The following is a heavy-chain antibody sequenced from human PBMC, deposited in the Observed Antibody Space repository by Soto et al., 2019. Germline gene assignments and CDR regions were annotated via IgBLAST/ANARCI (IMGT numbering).Heavy chain of an antibody. V-gene: IGHV1-18*01. CDR1: GYTFTSYG. Sequence: GASVKVSCKASGYTFTSYGISWVRQAPGQGLEWMGWINPYNGNTKYAQKLQGRVTMTTDTSTSTAYMELRSLRSDDTAVYYCARDYDYSNYVWFDPWGQGTLVTVSS. CDR3: ARDYDYSNYVWFDP. J-gene: IGHJ5*02. D-gene: IGHD4-4*01. CDR2: INPYNGNT.